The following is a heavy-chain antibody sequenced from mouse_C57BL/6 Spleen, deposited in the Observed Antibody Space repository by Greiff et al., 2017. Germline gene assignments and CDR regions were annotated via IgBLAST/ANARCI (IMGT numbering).Heavy chain of an antibody. CDR2: IDPETGGT. Sequence: QVQLQQSGAELVRPGASVTLSCKASGYTFTDYEMHWVKQTPVHGLEWIGAIDPETGGTAYNQKFKGKAILTADKSSSTAYMELRSLKSEDSAVYYCTRGGNYDLYAMDYWGQGTSVTVSS. CDR3: TRGGNYDLYAMDY. J-gene: IGHJ4*01. D-gene: IGHD2-1*01. CDR1: GYTFTDYE. V-gene: IGHV1-15*01.